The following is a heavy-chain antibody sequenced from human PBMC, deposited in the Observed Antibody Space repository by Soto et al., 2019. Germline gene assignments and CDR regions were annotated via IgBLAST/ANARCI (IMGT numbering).Heavy chain of an antibody. CDR3: ARGRVVVVAALVYYYYGMDV. D-gene: IGHD2-15*01. V-gene: IGHV4-34*01. CDR2: ISHSGST. J-gene: IGHJ6*02. Sequence: PSEPLSRTCAVYGGSFSGYYWSWIRQPPGKGLEWIGEISHSGSTNYNPSLKSRGTIXGXTXXXXXXRXXSSVTAADTAVYYCARGRVVVVAALVYYYYGMDVWGQGTTVTVS. CDR1: GGSFSGYY.